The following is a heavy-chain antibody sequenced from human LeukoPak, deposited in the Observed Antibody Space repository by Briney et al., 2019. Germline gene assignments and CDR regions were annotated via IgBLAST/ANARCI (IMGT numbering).Heavy chain of an antibody. D-gene: IGHD3-22*01. Sequence: SETLSLTCTVSGGSISSGSYYWSWIRQPAGKGLEWIGRIYTSGSTNYNPSLKSRVTISVDTSKNQFSLKLSSVTAADTAVYYCAVYYYDSSGYSLFDYWGQGTLVTVSS. CDR3: AVYYYDSSGYSLFDY. CDR2: IYTSGST. J-gene: IGHJ4*02. V-gene: IGHV4-61*02. CDR1: GGSISSGSYY.